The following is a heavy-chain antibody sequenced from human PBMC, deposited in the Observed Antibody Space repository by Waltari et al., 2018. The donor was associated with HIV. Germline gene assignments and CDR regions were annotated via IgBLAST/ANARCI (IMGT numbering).Heavy chain of an antibody. D-gene: IGHD1-1*01. CDR3: AKQGTDY. J-gene: IGHJ4*02. CDR1: GFIFSNYD. V-gene: IGHV3-23*01. Sequence: EVQLLESGGGLAQPGGSRRISCAASGFIFSNYDMHWIRHSPGKGLEWSSLIGGRGSTTYYTDSVKGRFIISRDNSKNTLYLQMNSLRAEDTAVFYCAKQGTDYWGQGTLVTVSS. CDR2: IGGRGSTT.